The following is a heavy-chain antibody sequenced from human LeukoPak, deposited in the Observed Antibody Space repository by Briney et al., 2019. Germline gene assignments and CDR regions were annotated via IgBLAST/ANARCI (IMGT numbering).Heavy chain of an antibody. CDR1: GGTFSSYA. J-gene: IGHJ4*02. D-gene: IGHD3-9*01. CDR2: IIPIFGTA. Sequence: ASVKVSCKASGGTFSSYAISWVRQAPGQGLEWMGGIIPIFGTANYAQKFQGRVTITADESTSTAYMELSSLRSEDTAVYYCARVEGFDILTGYPKGLFDYWGQGTLVTVSS. CDR3: ARVEGFDILTGYPKGLFDY. V-gene: IGHV1-69*13.